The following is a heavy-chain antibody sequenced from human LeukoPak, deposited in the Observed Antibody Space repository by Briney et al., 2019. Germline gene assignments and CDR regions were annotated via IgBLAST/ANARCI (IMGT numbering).Heavy chain of an antibody. V-gene: IGHV1-24*01. CDR3: ASVGTTKGPLVDY. D-gene: IGHD2-8*01. Sequence: ASVKVSCKVSGYTLTELSMHWVRQAPGKGLEWMGGFDPEDGETIYAPKFQGRVTMTEDTSTDTAYMELSSLRSEDTAVYYCASVGTTKGPLVDYWGQGTLVTVSS. J-gene: IGHJ4*02. CDR1: GYTLTELS. CDR2: FDPEDGET.